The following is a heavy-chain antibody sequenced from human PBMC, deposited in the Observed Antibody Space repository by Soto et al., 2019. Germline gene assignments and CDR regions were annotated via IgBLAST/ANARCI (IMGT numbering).Heavy chain of an antibody. CDR1: GFTFSSYA. D-gene: IGHD2-21*02. CDR2: ISGSGGST. V-gene: IGHV3-23*01. J-gene: IGHJ4*02. CDR3: AKLAVVTSLNY. Sequence: LSCAASGFTFSSYAMSWVRQAPGKGLEWVSAISGSGGSTYYADSMKGRFTISRDNSKNTLYLQMNSLRAEDTAVYYCAKLAVVTSLNYWGQGTLVTVSS.